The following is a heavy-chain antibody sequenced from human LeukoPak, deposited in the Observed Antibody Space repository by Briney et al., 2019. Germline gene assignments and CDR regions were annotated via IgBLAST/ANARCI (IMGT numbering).Heavy chain of an antibody. CDR3: ARLATEGYNQLGNFDY. J-gene: IGHJ4*02. CDR2: ISAYNGNT. V-gene: IGHV1-18*04. Sequence: GASVKVSCKASGYTFTSYALSWVRQAPGQGLEWMGWISAYNGNTNYAQKLQGRVTMTTDTSTSTAYMELSSLRSEDTAVYYCARLATEGYNQLGNFDYWGQGTLVTVSS. CDR1: GYTFTSYA. D-gene: IGHD5-24*01.